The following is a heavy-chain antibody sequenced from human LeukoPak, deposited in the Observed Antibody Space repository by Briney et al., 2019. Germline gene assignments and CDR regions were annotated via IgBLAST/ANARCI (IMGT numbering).Heavy chain of an antibody. CDR2: IYYSGST. CDR1: GGSISSSSYY. D-gene: IGHD2-8*01. CDR3: ARGDRGTKVYAGIDY. J-gene: IGHJ4*02. V-gene: IGHV4-39*07. Sequence: ASETLSLTCTVSGGSISSSSYYWGWIRQPPGKGLEWIGSIYYSGSTYYNPSLKSRVTISVDTSKNQFSLKLSSVTAADTAVYYCARGDRGTKVYAGIDYWGQGTLVTVSS.